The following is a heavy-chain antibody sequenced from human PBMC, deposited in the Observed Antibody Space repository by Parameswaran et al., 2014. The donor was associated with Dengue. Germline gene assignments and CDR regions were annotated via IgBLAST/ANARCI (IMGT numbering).Heavy chain of an antibody. CDR2: IKQDGSEK. Sequence: RWIRQPPGKGLEWVANIKQDGSEKYYVDSVKGRFTISRDNAKNSLYLQMNSLRAEDTAVYYCARDSRSSWYGDAFDIWGQGTMVTVSS. J-gene: IGHJ3*02. D-gene: IGHD6-13*01. CDR3: ARDSRSSWYGDAFDI. V-gene: IGHV3-7*01.